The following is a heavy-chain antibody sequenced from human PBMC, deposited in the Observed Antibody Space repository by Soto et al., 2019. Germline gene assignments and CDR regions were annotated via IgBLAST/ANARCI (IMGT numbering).Heavy chain of an antibody. Sequence: VASVKVSCKASGGTFSSYAISWVRQAPGQGLEWMGGIIPIFGTANYAQKFQGRVTITADESTSTAYMELSSLRSEDTAVYYCARAKSPEASYYYYGMDVWGQGTTVTVSS. CDR3: ARAKSPEASYYYYGMDV. CDR2: IIPIFGTA. V-gene: IGHV1-69*13. CDR1: GGTFSSYA. J-gene: IGHJ6*02.